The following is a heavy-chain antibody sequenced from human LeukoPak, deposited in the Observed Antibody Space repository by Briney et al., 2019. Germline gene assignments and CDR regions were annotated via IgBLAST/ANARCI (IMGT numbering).Heavy chain of an antibody. D-gene: IGHD5-24*01. CDR2: ISYDGSNK. J-gene: IGHJ4*02. Sequence: GGSLRLSCAASGFTFSSYAMHWVRQAPGKGLEWVAVISYDGSNKYYADSVKGRFTISRDNSKNTLFLQMNTLRAEDTAVYYCARGGQMATIGIFDYWGRGTLVTVSS. V-gene: IGHV3-30-3*01. CDR1: GFTFSSYA. CDR3: ARGGQMATIGIFDY.